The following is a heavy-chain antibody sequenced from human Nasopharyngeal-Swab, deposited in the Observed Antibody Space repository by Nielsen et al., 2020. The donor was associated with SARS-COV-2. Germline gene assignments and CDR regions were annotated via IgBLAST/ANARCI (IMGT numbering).Heavy chain of an antibody. CDR3: ARGPTPSDNSAFLRD. J-gene: IGHJ4*02. V-gene: IGHV3-74*01. CDR1: GFVFSTYW. D-gene: IGHD6-19*01. Sequence: GESLKISCAASGFVFSTYWMHWVRQSPGKGLVRVSAISTAGTIAYYAGSERGRFTISRDNAKSTVYLHVGSLTADDTAIYYCARGPTPSDNSAFLRDWGQGILVTVSS. CDR2: ISTAGTIA.